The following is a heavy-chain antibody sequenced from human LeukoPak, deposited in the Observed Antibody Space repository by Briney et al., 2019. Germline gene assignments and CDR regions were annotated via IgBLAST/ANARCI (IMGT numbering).Heavy chain of an antibody. CDR2: ISSSGSTI. Sequence: PGGSLRLSCAASGFTFSDYYMSWIRQAPGKGLEWVSYISSSGSTIYYADSVKGRFTISRDNAKNSLYLQMNSLRAEDTAVYYCASERITMVRGVIYWGQGTLVTVSS. CDR1: GFTFSDYY. D-gene: IGHD3-10*01. CDR3: ASERITMVRGVIY. V-gene: IGHV3-11*01. J-gene: IGHJ4*02.